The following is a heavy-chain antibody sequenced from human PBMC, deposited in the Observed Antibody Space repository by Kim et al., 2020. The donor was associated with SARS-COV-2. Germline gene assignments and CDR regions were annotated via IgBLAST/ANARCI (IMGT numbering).Heavy chain of an antibody. J-gene: IGHJ4*02. CDR3: ARANTYCSGGSCYSTDY. Sequence: KSRVTISVDTSTNQFSLKLSSVTAADTAVYYCARANTYCSGGSCYSTDYWGQGTLVTVSS. V-gene: IGHV4-34*01. D-gene: IGHD2-15*01.